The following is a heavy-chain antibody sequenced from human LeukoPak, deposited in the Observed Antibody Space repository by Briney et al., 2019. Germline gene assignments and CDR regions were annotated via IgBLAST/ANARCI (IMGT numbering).Heavy chain of an antibody. V-gene: IGHV4-59*01. J-gene: IGHJ6*02. CDR1: GGSISAYY. CDR3: ARGGKWNDGDYGLDV. Sequence: SETLSLTCTVSGGSISAYYWSWIRQPPGKGLEWIGSIYYSGSTNYNPSLKSRVTISVDTSKNQFSLNLTSVTAADTAVYYCARGGKWNDGDYGLDVWGQGTKVTVSS. CDR2: IYYSGST. D-gene: IGHD1-20*01.